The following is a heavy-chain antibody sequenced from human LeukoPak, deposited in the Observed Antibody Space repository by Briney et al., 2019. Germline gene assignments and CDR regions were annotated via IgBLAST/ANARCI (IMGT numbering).Heavy chain of an antibody. CDR2: IYPGDSDT. Sequence: GESLKTSCKGSGYSFTSYWIGWVRQMPGKGLEWMGIIYPGDSDTRYSPSFQGQVTISADKSISTAYLQWSSLKASDTAMYYCARLSGYDSSGYYYSWFDPWGQGTLVTVSS. V-gene: IGHV5-51*01. CDR1: GYSFTSYW. J-gene: IGHJ5*02. D-gene: IGHD3-22*01. CDR3: ARLSGYDSSGYYYSWFDP.